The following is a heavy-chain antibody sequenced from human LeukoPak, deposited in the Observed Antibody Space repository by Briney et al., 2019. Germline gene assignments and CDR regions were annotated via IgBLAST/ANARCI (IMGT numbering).Heavy chain of an antibody. D-gene: IGHD4-17*01. Sequence: SETLSLTCTVSGGSINNYYWSWIRQPPGKGLEWIVYIYYRGSTNYNPSLKSQVTFSVDTSKNQFSLKLNSVTAADTAVYYCARGGDYGDLRYFDYWGQGTLVTVSS. CDR3: ARGGDYGDLRYFDY. V-gene: IGHV4-59*01. CDR1: GGSINNYY. J-gene: IGHJ4*02. CDR2: IYYRGST.